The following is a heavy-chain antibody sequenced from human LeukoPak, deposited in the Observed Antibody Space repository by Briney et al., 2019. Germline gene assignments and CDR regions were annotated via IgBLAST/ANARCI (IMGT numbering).Heavy chain of an antibody. V-gene: IGHV4-34*01. J-gene: IGHJ4*02. CDR2: INHSGST. Sequence: SETLSLTCAVYGGSFSGYYWSWIRQPPGKGQEGIAEINHSGSTNYNPSLKSRVTISVDTSKNQFSLKLSSVTAADTAVYYCARAALYYYGSGSYYNYFDYWGQGTLVTVSS. CDR3: ARAALYYYGSGSYYNYFDY. CDR1: GGSFSGYY. D-gene: IGHD3-10*01.